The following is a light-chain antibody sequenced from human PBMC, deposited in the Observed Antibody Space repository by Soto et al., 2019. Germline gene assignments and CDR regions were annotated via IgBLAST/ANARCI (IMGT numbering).Light chain of an antibody. J-gene: IGKJ1*01. CDR1: QTISSW. Sequence: DIQMTQSPSTLSGSVGDRVTITCRASQTISSWLAWYQQKPGKAPKLLIYNASTLKSGVPSRFSASGSGTECTLTISSLQPDDFATYYCQHYNSYSEAFGQGTKVELK. CDR3: QHYNSYSEA. CDR2: NAS. V-gene: IGKV1-5*03.